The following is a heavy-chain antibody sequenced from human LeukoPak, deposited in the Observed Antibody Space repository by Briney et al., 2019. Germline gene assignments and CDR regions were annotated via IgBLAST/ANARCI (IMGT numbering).Heavy chain of an antibody. CDR2: IYYSGST. Sequence: PAETLSLTCTVSGGSISSYYWSWIRQPPGKGLEWIGYIYYSGSTNYNPSLKTGLPISGDTSKNPFSRKLSSVSPADTAVYYCARHIFNWFDPWGQGTLVTVSS. V-gene: IGHV4-59*08. CDR1: GGSISSYY. CDR3: ARHIFNWFDP. J-gene: IGHJ5*02.